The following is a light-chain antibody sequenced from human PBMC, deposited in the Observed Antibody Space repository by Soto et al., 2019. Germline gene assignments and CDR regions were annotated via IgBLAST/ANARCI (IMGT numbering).Light chain of an antibody. Sequence: EIVLTQSPGTLSLSPGERATLSCRASQSVSVNSLAWYQQKGGQAPRLLIYAASTRATGVPDRFSGSGSGTDFAITISRLETDDSAVYYCQQYGGSPFTVGPGTKVDIK. V-gene: IGKV3-20*01. CDR3: QQYGGSPFT. CDR2: AAS. CDR1: QSVSVNS. J-gene: IGKJ3*01.